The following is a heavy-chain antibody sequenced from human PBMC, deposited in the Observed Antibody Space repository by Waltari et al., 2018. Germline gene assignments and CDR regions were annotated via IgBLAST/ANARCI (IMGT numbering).Heavy chain of an antibody. CDR3: ARDKNGYNRFDY. V-gene: IGHV3-33*01. D-gene: IGHD5-12*01. Sequence: QVQLVESGGGVVQPGRSLRLSCAASGFTFSSYGMHWVRQAPGKGLGWVAVIWYDGSNKYYADSVKGRFTIARDNSKNTLYLQMNSLRAEDTAVYYCARDKNGYNRFDYWGQGTLVTVSS. J-gene: IGHJ4*02. CDR2: IWYDGSNK. CDR1: GFTFSSYG.